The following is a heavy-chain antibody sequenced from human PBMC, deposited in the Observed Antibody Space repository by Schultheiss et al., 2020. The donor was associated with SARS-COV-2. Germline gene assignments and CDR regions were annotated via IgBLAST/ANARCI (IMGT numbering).Heavy chain of an antibody. CDR2: IYYSGST. Sequence: SETLSLTCTVSGGSVSSGSYYWSWIRQPPGKGLEWIGYIYYSGSTYYNPSLKSRVTISVDTSKNQFSLKMTSVAEADTAVYYCARRGSGGMTFDHWGQGTRVTVSS. CDR3: ARRGSGGMTFDH. D-gene: IGHD2-15*01. J-gene: IGHJ4*02. V-gene: IGHV4-61*01. CDR1: GGSVSSGSYY.